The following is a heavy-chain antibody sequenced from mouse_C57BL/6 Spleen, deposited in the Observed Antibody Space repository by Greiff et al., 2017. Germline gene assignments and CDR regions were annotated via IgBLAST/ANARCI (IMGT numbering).Heavy chain of an antibody. CDR2: ISDGGSYT. CDR1: GFTFSSYA. J-gene: IGHJ3*01. Sequence: EVMLVESGGGLVKPGGSLKLSCAASGFTFSSYAMSWVRQTPEKRLEWVATISDGGSYTYYPDNVKGRFTISRDNAKNNLYLQMSHLKSEDKAMYYCARAIYYDYDGGFAYWGQGTLVTVSA. D-gene: IGHD2-4*01. CDR3: ARAIYYDYDGGFAY. V-gene: IGHV5-4*03.